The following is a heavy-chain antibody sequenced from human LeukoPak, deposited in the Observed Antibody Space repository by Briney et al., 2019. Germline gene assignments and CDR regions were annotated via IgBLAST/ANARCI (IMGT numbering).Heavy chain of an antibody. J-gene: IGHJ4*02. CDR3: AKIGFPTTVLTPGTVW. CDR2: ISNSGGST. V-gene: IGHV3-23*01. Sequence: RPGGSLRLSCAASGFTFTTYSLTWVRQAPGRGLEWVSAISNSGGSTHYADSVKGRFTISRDNSKSTLYLQMSSLRAEDTAVYYCAKIGFPTTVLTPGTVWWGQGTLVTVSS. CDR1: GFTFTTYS. D-gene: IGHD4-23*01.